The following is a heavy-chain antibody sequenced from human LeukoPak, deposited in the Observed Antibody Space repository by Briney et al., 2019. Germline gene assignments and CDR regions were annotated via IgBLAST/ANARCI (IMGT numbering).Heavy chain of an antibody. CDR3: ARGTVPHGYYYYMDV. J-gene: IGHJ6*03. V-gene: IGHV4-59*01. CDR2: IYYSGST. Sequence: SETLSLTCTVSGGSISSYYWSWIRQPPGKGLEWIGYIYYSGSTNYNPSLKSRVTISVDTSKNQFSLKLSSVTAADTAVYYCARGTVPHGYYYYMDVWGKGTTVTVSS. D-gene: IGHD1-1*01. CDR1: GGSISSYY.